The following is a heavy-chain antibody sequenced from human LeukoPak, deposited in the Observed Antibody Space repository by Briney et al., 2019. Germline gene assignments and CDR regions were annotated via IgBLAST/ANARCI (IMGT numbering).Heavy chain of an antibody. J-gene: IGHJ4*02. D-gene: IGHD6-13*01. CDR3: AKGVISSIAAAGTGFDY. V-gene: IGHV3-9*01. CDR1: GFTFSNDW. CDR2: ISWNSGSI. Sequence: GGSLRLSCAASGFTFSNDWMSWVRQAPGKGLEWVSGISWNSGSIGYADSVKGRFTISRDNAKNSLYLQMNSLRAEDTALCYCAKGVISSIAAAGTGFDYWGQGTLVTVSS.